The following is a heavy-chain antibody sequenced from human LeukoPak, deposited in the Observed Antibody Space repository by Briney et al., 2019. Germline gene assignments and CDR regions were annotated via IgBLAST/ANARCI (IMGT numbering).Heavy chain of an antibody. V-gene: IGHV4-39*07. CDR3: ARPLYYYDSSGYDV. D-gene: IGHD3-22*01. J-gene: IGHJ4*02. Sequence: SETLSLTCIVSGGSISSSSYYWGWIRQPPGKGVEWIGSIYYSGSTNYNPSLKSRVTISVDTSKNQFSLKLRSVTAADTAVYYCARPLYYYDSSGYDVWGQGTLVTVSS. CDR2: IYYSGST. CDR1: GGSISSSSYY.